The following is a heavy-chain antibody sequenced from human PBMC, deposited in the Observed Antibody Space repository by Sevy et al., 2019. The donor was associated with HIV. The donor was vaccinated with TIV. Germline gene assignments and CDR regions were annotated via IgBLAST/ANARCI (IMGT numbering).Heavy chain of an antibody. CDR3: ARGGGRTDWGMDV. D-gene: IGHD1-1*01. J-gene: IGHJ6*02. Sequence: SETLSLTCTVSGGSTSTYYWNWIRQPPGKGLEWIGYISDSGFSNDNPSLRSRVTISIDTSTNQFSLRLTSVSAADTAVYYCARGGGRTDWGMDVWGPGTTVTVSS. V-gene: IGHV4-59*01. CDR1: GGSTSTYY. CDR2: ISDSGFS.